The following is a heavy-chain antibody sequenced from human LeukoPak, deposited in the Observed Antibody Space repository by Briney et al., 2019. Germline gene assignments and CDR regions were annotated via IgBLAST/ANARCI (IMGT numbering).Heavy chain of an antibody. J-gene: IGHJ4*02. Sequence: QSGGSLRLSCATSGFTFSNYAMSWVRQAPGKGLEWVSAISGSGGSTYYADSVKGRFTISRDNSKNTLYLQMNSLRAEDTAVYYCATPERVTGDPSNGDYWGQGTLVTVSS. CDR2: ISGSGGST. V-gene: IGHV3-23*01. D-gene: IGHD7-27*01. CDR3: ATPERVTGDPSNGDY. CDR1: GFTFSNYA.